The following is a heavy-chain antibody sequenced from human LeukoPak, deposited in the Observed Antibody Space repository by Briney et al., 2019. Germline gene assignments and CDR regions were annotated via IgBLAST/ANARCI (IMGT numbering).Heavy chain of an antibody. CDR1: GFTFSSYS. CDR3: ARSKRIAVAGTGDY. J-gene: IGHJ4*02. V-gene: IGHV3-48*01. CDR2: ISSSSSTI. Sequence: PGGSLRLSCAASGFTFSSYSMNWVRQAPGKGLEWVSYISSSSSTIYYADSVKGRFTISRDNAKNSLYLQMNSLRAEDTAVYYCARSKRIAVAGTGDYWGQGTLVTVSS. D-gene: IGHD6-19*01.